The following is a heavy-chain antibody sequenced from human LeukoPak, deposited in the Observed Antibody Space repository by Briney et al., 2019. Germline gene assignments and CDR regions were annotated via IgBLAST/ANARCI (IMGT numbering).Heavy chain of an antibody. CDR3: AGGYSVTH. CDR1: GFTFSSYS. J-gene: IGHJ4*02. V-gene: IGHV3-74*01. D-gene: IGHD1-26*01. CDR2: IKTDGSST. Sequence: GGSLRLSCAASGFTFSSYSMSRVRQGPGKGLVWVSRIKTDGSSTTYADSVKGRFTISRDNAKNTLYLQMNSLRAEDTAVYYCAGGYSVTHWGQGILVTVSS.